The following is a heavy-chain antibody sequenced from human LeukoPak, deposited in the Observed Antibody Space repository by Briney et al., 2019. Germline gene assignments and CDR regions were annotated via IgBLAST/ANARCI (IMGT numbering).Heavy chain of an antibody. D-gene: IGHD2-21*02. CDR3: ARTPTYCGGDCYYFDP. J-gene: IGHJ5*02. CDR2: IHHTGST. CDR1: GGSISSSGYS. V-gene: IGHV4-30-2*01. Sequence: SETLSLTCAVSGGSISSSGYSWSWIRQPPGKGLEWIGYIHHTGSTYYNPSLKSRVTISVDRSKNQFSLKLSSGTAADTAMYFCARTPTYCGGDCYYFDPWGQGTLVTVSS.